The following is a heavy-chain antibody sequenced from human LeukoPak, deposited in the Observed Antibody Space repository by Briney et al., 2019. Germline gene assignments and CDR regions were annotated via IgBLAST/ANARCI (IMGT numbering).Heavy chain of an antibody. V-gene: IGHV3-30*18. CDR1: GFTFSSYG. Sequence: GGSLRLSCVASGFTFSSYGMHWVRQAPGKGLEWVAIISYDGSDKYYADSVNGRFTISRDNSRNTLYLQMRSLRTEDTAVYYCAKDLGYSYGPGIKKDPFDPWGQGTLVTVSS. CDR2: ISYDGSDK. D-gene: IGHD5-18*01. J-gene: IGHJ5*02. CDR3: AKDLGYSYGPGIKKDPFDP.